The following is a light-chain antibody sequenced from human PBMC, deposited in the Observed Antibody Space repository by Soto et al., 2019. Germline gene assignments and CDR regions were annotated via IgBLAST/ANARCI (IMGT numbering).Light chain of an antibody. V-gene: IGKV1-39*01. CDR3: QQSYSSPHT. Sequence: EIQMTQSPSSLSASVGDRVTSTRLASQTIRSDLNWYQQKPGKAPKLLIYAAASLQSGVTSRFSGSGSGTDFTITISSLQPEDFATYYCQQSYSSPHTFGHGTRLEIK. J-gene: IGKJ5*01. CDR1: QTIRSD. CDR2: AAA.